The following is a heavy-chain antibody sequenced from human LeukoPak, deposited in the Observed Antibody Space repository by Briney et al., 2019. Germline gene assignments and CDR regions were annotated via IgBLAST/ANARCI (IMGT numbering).Heavy chain of an antibody. CDR3: AKDRPLNWGYYFDS. Sequence: PGGSLRLSCAASGFTFSSYDMHWVRQAPGRGLEWVSAISGSGGSTYCADSVKGRFTISRDTSKSTLYLQMNSLRADDTAVYYCAKDRPLNWGYYFDSWGQGTLVTVSS. CDR1: GFTFSSYD. J-gene: IGHJ4*02. V-gene: IGHV3-23*01. D-gene: IGHD7-27*01. CDR2: ISGSGGST.